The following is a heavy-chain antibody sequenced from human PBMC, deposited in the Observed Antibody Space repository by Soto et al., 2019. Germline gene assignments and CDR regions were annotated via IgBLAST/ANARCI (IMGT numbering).Heavy chain of an antibody. V-gene: IGHV1-69*13. J-gene: IGHJ4*02. CDR2: IIPIFGTA. CDR3: ASSRITGTRSPFDY. CDR1: GGTFSSYA. D-gene: IGHD1-7*01. Sequence: SVKVSCKASGGTFSSYAISWVLQAPGQGLEWMGGIIPIFGTANYAQKFQGRVTITADESTSTAYMELSSLRSEDTAVYYCASSRITGTRSPFDYWGQGTLVTVSS.